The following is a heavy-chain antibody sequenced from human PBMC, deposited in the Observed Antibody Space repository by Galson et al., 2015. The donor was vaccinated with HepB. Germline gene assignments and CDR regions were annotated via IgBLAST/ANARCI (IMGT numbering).Heavy chain of an antibody. CDR1: GFILSSYA. J-gene: IGHJ4*02. D-gene: IGHD6-19*01. V-gene: IGHV3-23*01. CDR3: VETGEEGGWYGDY. CDR2: ISSSGSTT. Sequence: SLRLSCAASGFILSSYAMSWVRQAPGKGLEWISGISSSGSTTYYAGSVKGRFTISRDSSKNTLYLQMNSLRAEDTAVYYCVETGEEGGWYGDYWGQGSLVTVSS.